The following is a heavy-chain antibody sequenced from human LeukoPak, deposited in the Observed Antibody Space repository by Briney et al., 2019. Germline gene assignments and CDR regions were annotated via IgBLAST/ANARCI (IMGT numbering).Heavy chain of an antibody. CDR2: ISTSGST. CDR3: ARGLNNRKSGRRFDVFEI. CDR1: GGSINSGTYY. Sequence: SETLSLTCTVSGGSINSGTYYWTWIRQPAGKGLEWIGRISTSGSTNYKPSLKSRVTISVDAPKNQFSLKLGSVTAADAAMYYCARGLNNRKSGRRFDVFEIWGQGTMVTVSS. V-gene: IGHV4-61*02. D-gene: IGHD1-14*01. J-gene: IGHJ3*02.